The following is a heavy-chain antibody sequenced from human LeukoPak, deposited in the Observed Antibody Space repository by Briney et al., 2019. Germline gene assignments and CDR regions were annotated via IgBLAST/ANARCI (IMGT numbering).Heavy chain of an antibody. D-gene: IGHD4-17*01. J-gene: IGHJ1*01. CDR1: GGSISSGGYY. V-gene: IGHV4-31*03. Sequence: PSQTLSLTCTVSGGSISSGGYYWSWIRQHPGKGLEWIGYIYYSGSTYYNPSLKSRVTISVDTSKNQFSLKLSSVTAADTAVYYCARGDYGDDPGYFQHWGQGTLVTVSS. CDR2: IYYSGST. CDR3: ARGDYGDDPGYFQH.